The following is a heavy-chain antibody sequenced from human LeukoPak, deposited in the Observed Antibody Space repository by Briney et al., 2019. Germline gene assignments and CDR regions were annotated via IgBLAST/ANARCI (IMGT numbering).Heavy chain of an antibody. CDR3: AIYDSSGYYNY. Sequence: GGSLRLSCAASEFTLSSYSMNWVRQAPGKGLEWVSYITNSGNSKSYADSVKGRFTISRDNSKNTLYLQMNSLRAEDTAVYYCAIYDSSGYYNYWGQGTLVTVSS. V-gene: IGHV3-48*01. J-gene: IGHJ4*02. CDR2: ITNSGNSK. D-gene: IGHD3-22*01. CDR1: EFTLSSYS.